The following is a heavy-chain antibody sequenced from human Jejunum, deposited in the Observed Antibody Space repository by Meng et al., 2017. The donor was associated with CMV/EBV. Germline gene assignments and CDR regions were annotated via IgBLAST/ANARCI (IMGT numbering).Heavy chain of an antibody. V-gene: IGHV1-18*01. CDR1: GYNFNIYG. CDR2: ISGYNGNT. Sequence: CKASGYNFNIYGINWVRQGPGQGLEWMGWISGYNGNTNYAQKLQGRVTMNTDTSTSTVYMELRSLSYDDTAVYYCARSRDGYNSAFDYWGQGTLVTVSS. CDR3: ARSRDGYNSAFDY. J-gene: IGHJ4*02. D-gene: IGHD5-24*01.